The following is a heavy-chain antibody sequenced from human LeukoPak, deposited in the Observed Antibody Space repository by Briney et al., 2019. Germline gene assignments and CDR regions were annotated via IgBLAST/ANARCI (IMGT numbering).Heavy chain of an antibody. J-gene: IGHJ4*02. CDR3: ARRYYDFWSGNSYYFDY. D-gene: IGHD3-3*01. V-gene: IGHV3-74*01. CDR1: GLTVGSNT. CDR2: FNGDGSST. Sequence: GGPLGLSCAASGLTVGSNTMSWFGRAQGKGLVWVSRFNGDGSSTSYADSVKGRFTISRDNAKNTLYLQMNSLRAEDTAVYYCARRYYDFWSGNSYYFDYWGQGTLVTVSS.